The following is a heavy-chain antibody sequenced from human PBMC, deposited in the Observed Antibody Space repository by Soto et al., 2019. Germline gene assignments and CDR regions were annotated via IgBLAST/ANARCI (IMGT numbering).Heavy chain of an antibody. Sequence: SSETLSLTCTVSGGSISSGDYYWSWIRQPPGKGLEWIGYIYYSGSTYYNPSLKSRVTISVDTSKNQFSLKLSSVTAADTAVYYCARGVPDYYGSSGRGTGDWFDPWGQGTLVTVSS. CDR2: IYYSGST. D-gene: IGHD3-22*01. CDR3: ARGVPDYYGSSGRGTGDWFDP. CDR1: GGSISSGDYY. V-gene: IGHV4-30-4*01. J-gene: IGHJ5*02.